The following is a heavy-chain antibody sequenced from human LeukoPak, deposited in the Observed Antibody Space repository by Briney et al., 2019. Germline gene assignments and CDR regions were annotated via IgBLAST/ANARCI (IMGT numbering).Heavy chain of an antibody. CDR1: GGSISTNNYH. CDR3: ARRPLVGTTPFDS. J-gene: IGHJ4*02. Sequence: SETLSLTCTVSGGSISTNNYHWGWIRQPPGKGLEWIASINYSGTTYYNPSLQSRVTISVETSKKQFSLKPRFVNAADTAVYYCARRPLVGTTPFDSWGQGTLVTVSS. V-gene: IGHV4-39*07. CDR2: INYSGTT. D-gene: IGHD1-26*01.